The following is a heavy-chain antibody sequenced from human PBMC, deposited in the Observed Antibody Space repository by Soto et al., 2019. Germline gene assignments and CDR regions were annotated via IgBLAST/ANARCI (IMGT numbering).Heavy chain of an antibody. J-gene: IGHJ6*02. CDR2: IYYSGST. V-gene: IGHV4-31*03. Sequence: SETLSLTCTVSGGSISSGGYYWSWIRQHPGKGLEWIGYIYYSGSTYYNPSLKSRVTISVDTSKNQFSLKLSSVTAADTAVYYCARDHIVGATTDYYYGMDVWGQGTTVTVSS. CDR3: ARDHIVGATTDYYYGMDV. CDR1: GGSISSGGYY. D-gene: IGHD1-26*01.